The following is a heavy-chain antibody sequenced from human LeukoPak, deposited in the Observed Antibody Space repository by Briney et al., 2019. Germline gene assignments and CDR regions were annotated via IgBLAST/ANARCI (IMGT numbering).Heavy chain of an antibody. CDR2: ISGFGDRT. CDR1: GFIFNNYP. Sequence: QPGGSLRLSCAASGFIFNNYPMTWVRQAPGKGPEWVSAISGFGDRTVYADFVKGRFTISRDNSKTTLYLQMNSLKAEDTAIYYCGKEPWEGSGYIHYWGQGILVTVSS. V-gene: IGHV3-23*01. J-gene: IGHJ4*02. D-gene: IGHD3-3*01. CDR3: GKEPWEGSGYIHY.